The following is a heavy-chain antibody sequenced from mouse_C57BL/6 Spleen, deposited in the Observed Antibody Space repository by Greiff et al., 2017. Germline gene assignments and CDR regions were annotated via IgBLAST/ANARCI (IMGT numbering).Heavy chain of an antibody. J-gene: IGHJ4*01. CDR2: IHPNSGST. D-gene: IGHD1-1*01. CDR1: GYTFTSYW. CDR3: ARYYYGSTIYAMDY. Sequence: VQLQQPGAELVKPGASVKLSCKASGYTFTSYWMHWVKQRPGQGLEWIGMIHPNSGSTNYNEKFTSKATLTVDKSSSTAYMQLISLTSEDSAVEYCARYYYGSTIYAMDYWGQGTSVTVSS. V-gene: IGHV1-64*01.